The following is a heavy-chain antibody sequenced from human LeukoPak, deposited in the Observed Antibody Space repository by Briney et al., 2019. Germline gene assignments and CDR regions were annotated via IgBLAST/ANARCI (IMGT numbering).Heavy chain of an antibody. Sequence: PGGSLRLSCAASGFTFSSYSMNWVRQAPGKGLEWVSYIRSSPSTIYYADSVKGRFTISRDNAKNALYLQMNSLRAEDTAMYYCARSDSSVWYDFDYWGHGTLVTVSS. V-gene: IGHV3-48*04. CDR1: GFTFSSYS. J-gene: IGHJ4*01. CDR3: ARSDSSVWYDFDY. CDR2: IRSSPSTI. D-gene: IGHD6-19*01.